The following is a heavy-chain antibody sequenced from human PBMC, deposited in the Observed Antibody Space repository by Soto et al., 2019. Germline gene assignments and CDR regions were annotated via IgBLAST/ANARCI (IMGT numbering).Heavy chain of an antibody. CDR2: IHIGGGT. Sequence: EVHLVESGGGLVQPGESLKLSCVVSGFTVSTNSMTWVRQAPGKGLEWVSGIHIGGGTYYADSVDGRITISRDNSENTLYLQINNLRTEDTAVYYCARVMPYCSGGSCHSVDYWGQGTLVNVSS. D-gene: IGHD2-15*01. CDR3: ARVMPYCSGGSCHSVDY. CDR1: GFTVSTNS. V-gene: IGHV3-66*01. J-gene: IGHJ4*02.